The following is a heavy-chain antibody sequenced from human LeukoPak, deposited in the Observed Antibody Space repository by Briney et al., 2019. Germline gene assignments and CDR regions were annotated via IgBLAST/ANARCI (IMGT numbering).Heavy chain of an antibody. V-gene: IGHV3-53*01. CDR2: IYSGGGT. CDR3: ARCIAGFDAFDI. D-gene: IGHD6-13*01. J-gene: IGHJ3*02. Sequence: GGSLRLSCAASGFTVSSNYMSWVRQAPGKGLEWVSVIYSGGGTYYADSVKGRFTISRDNSKNTLYLQMNSLRAEDTAVYYCARCIAGFDAFDIWGQGTMVTVSS. CDR1: GFTVSSNY.